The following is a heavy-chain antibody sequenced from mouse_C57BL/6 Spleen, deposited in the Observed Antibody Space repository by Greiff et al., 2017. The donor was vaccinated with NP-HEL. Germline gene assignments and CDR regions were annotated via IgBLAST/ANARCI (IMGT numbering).Heavy chain of an antibody. J-gene: IGHJ3*01. CDR2: IDPSDSYT. CDR3: ARSGGNSWFAY. V-gene: IGHV1-50*01. D-gene: IGHD2-1*01. Sequence: QVQLQQPGAELVKPGASVKLSCKASGYTFTSYWMQWVKQRPGQGLEWIGEIDPSDSYTNYNQKFKGKATLTVDTSSSTAYMQLSSLTSEDSAVYDCARSGGNSWFAYWGQGTLVTVSA. CDR1: GYTFTSYW.